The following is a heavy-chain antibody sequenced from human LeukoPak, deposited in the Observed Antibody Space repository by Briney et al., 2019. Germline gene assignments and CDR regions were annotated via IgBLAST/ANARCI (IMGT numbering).Heavy chain of an antibody. CDR2: IKQDGSEK. Sequence: GRSLRLSCAASGFTFSSDWMSSVRQAAGNGLEWVAKIKQDGSEKYYVDSVKGRFTISRDNAKNSLYLQMNSLRAEDTAVYYCARGDSGYDFFYWGQGTLVPVSS. CDR1: GFTFSSDW. CDR3: ARGDSGYDFFY. V-gene: IGHV3-7*01. J-gene: IGHJ4*02. D-gene: IGHD5-12*01.